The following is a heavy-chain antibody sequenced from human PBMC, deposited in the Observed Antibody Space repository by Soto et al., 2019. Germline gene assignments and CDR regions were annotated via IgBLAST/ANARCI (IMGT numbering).Heavy chain of an antibody. Sequence: SETLSLTCAVSGISITSSYWNWFRQSPGKGLEWIGQISDRGDINYNPPLESRVAISTDTSKNQVSLTLTAVNAADTAVYFCARGRHWFGPWGQGTLVTVSS. V-gene: IGHV4-59*08. CDR1: GISITSSY. CDR2: ISDRGDI. J-gene: IGHJ5*02. CDR3: ARGRHWFGP.